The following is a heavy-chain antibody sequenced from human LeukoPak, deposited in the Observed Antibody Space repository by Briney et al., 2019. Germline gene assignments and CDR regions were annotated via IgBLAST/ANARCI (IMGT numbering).Heavy chain of an antibody. CDR2: IFHTGNA. CDR3: AREPGDYYFDY. V-gene: IGHV4-38-2*02. CDR1: GSSISSGYY. Sequence: SETLSLTCTVSGSSISSGYYWGWIRQPLGKGLEWIGSIFHTGNAYYNPSLKSRVTVSVDASKNQFSLKLSSVTAADTAVYYCAREPGDYYFDYWGQGTLVTVSS. D-gene: IGHD4-17*01. J-gene: IGHJ4*02.